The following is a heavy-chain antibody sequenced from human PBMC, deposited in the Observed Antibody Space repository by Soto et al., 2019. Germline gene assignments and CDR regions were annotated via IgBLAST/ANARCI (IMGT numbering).Heavy chain of an antibody. V-gene: IGHV4-31*03. CDR1: GGSISSGGYY. CDR3: AIVRGVYDFWSGYSGDNWFDP. CDR2: IYYSGST. J-gene: IGHJ5*02. D-gene: IGHD3-3*01. Sequence: QVQLQESGPGLVKPSQTLSLTCTVSGGSISSGGYYWSWIRQHPGKGLEWIGYIYYSGSTYYNPSLKSRVTMSVDTSKNQFYLKLIAVTAADTAVYYCAIVRGVYDFWSGYSGDNWFDPWGQGTLVTVSS.